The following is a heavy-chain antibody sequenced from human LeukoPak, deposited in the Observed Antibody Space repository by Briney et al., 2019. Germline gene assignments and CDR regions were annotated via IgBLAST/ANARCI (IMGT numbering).Heavy chain of an antibody. Sequence: GGSLRLSCAASGFTFSGSAMHWVRQASGKGLEWVGRIRSKANSYATAYAASVKGRFTISRDNSKNTLYLQMNSLRAEDTAVYYCAKGIAAGQAQYYFDYWGQGTLVTVSS. CDR1: GFTFSGSA. D-gene: IGHD6-13*01. V-gene: IGHV3-73*01. CDR2: IRSKANSYAT. CDR3: AKGIAAGQAQYYFDY. J-gene: IGHJ4*02.